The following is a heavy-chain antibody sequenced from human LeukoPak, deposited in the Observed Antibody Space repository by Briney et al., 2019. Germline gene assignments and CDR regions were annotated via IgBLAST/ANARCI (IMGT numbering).Heavy chain of an antibody. CDR2: IYYSGST. CDR1: GGSISSGGYY. Sequence: SETLSLTCTVSGGSISSGGYYWSWIRHHPGKGLEWIGYIYYSGSTYYDPSLKSRVTISVDTSKNQFSLKLSSVTAADTAVYYCATIYSNIFGYYYGMDVWGQGTTVTVSS. J-gene: IGHJ6*02. V-gene: IGHV4-31*03. D-gene: IGHD4-11*01. CDR3: ATIYSNIFGYYYGMDV.